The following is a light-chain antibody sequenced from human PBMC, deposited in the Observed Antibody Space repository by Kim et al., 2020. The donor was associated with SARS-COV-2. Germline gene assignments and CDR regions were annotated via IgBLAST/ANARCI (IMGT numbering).Light chain of an antibody. J-gene: IGLJ2*01. CDR1: NLGSRY. V-gene: IGLV3-1*01. Sequence: VSPGQTATITCSGDNLGSRYVSWYQQRPGQSPVLVIYQDVKRPSGIPERFSGSNSGNTATLTISGAQAMDEADYYCQAWDSITEVVFGGGTKLTVL. CDR3: QAWDSITEVV. CDR2: QDV.